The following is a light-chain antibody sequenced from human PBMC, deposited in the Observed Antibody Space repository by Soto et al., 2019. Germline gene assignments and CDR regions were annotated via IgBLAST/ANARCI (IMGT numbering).Light chain of an antibody. J-gene: IGKJ2*01. CDR3: QQRSSWPT. CDR2: DTS. V-gene: IGKV3-11*01. Sequence: EIVLTQSPATLSWSPGERATLSCRASQSVNSYLAWYQQKCGQAPRLLIYDTSNRATSIPDRFSGSGSGTDFTLTISSLEPEDFAVYYCQQRSSWPTFGQGTRLEIK. CDR1: QSVNSY.